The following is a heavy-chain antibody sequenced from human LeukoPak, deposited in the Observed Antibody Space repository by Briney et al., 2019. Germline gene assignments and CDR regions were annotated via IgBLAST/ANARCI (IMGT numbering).Heavy chain of an antibody. J-gene: IGHJ4*02. Sequence: PGGSLRLSCAASGFTVSSNYMNWVRQAPGKGLEWVSMIYPNGNTFYTNSVKGRFTISRDNSKNTLDLQMSGLRAEDTAVYYCARRGHGYGSPFDYWGQGTLVTVSS. D-gene: IGHD5-18*01. CDR1: GFTVSSNY. CDR2: IYPNGNT. V-gene: IGHV3-66*04. CDR3: ARRGHGYGSPFDY.